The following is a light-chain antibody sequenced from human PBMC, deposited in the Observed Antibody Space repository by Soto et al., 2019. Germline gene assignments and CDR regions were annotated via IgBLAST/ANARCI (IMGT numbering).Light chain of an antibody. CDR1: SSDVGSYNL. Sequence: QPVLTQPASVSGSPGQSITISCTGTSSDVGSYNLVSWYQQHPGKAHNLMIYEGSKRPSGASNRFSGYKSGNTASLTISGLQAEDEADYYCCSYAGSSTWVFGGGTKLTVL. CDR2: EGS. J-gene: IGLJ3*02. V-gene: IGLV2-23*01. CDR3: CSYAGSSTWV.